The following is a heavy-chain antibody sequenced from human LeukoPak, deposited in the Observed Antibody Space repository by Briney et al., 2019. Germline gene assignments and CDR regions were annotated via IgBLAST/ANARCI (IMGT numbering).Heavy chain of an antibody. D-gene: IGHD2-2*01. CDR1: GYTFTGYY. CDR2: INPNSGGT. CDR3: ARGYCSSTSCYGDYYYYGMDV. Sequence: ASVKVSCKASGYTFTGYYMHWVRQAPGQGLEWMGWINPNSGGTNYAQKFQGWVTMTRDTSISTAYMELSRLRSDDTAVYYCARGYCSSTSCYGDYYYYGMDVWGKGTRSPSPQ. J-gene: IGHJ6*04. V-gene: IGHV1-2*04.